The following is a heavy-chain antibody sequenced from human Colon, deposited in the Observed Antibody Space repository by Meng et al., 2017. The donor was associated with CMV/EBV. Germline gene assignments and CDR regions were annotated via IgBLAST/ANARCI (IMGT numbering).Heavy chain of an antibody. Sequence: GGSLRLSCAASGFRFSRYEMSWVRQAPGKGPEWVSAISGTGSITYYTDAVKGRFTISRDNSNLYLRMNSLRVEDTAVYFCAKIGKVGTSGWPPDSWGQGTLVTVSS. D-gene: IGHD6-19*01. CDR1: GFRFSRYE. V-gene: IGHV3-23*01. CDR3: AKIGKVGTSGWPPDS. CDR2: ISGTGSIT. J-gene: IGHJ4*02.